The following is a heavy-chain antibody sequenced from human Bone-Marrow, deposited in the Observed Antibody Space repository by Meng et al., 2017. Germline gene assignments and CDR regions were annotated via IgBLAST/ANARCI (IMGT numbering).Heavy chain of an antibody. CDR1: CAAHSASYW. CDR3: AASPGWWRIDS. V-gene: IGHV4-4*02. CDR2: FHHSGTT. D-gene: IGHD6-19*01. J-gene: IGHJ4*02. Sequence: VVLLGHGTGLVQPSGTLSLTCGCSCAAHSASYWWTWLRQPPGEGLEWICEFHHSGTTNYNPSLRSRVTISVDTSKNQFSLRLTSVTAADTAAYYCAASPGWWRIDSWGQGTLFTVSS.